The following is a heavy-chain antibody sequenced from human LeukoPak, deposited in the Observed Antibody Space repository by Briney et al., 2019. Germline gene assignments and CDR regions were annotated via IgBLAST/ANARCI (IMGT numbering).Heavy chain of an antibody. V-gene: IGHV3-33*08. CDR2: IWYDGSNK. CDR1: GFTFSSYA. Sequence: PGGSLRLSCAASGFTFSSYAMNWVRQAPGKGLEWVAIIWYDGSNKYYADSVKGRFTISRDNSKNTLYLQMNSLRAEDTAVYYCATDLDYYDSSGYFDYWGQGTLVTVSS. D-gene: IGHD3-22*01. J-gene: IGHJ4*02. CDR3: ATDLDYYDSSGYFDY.